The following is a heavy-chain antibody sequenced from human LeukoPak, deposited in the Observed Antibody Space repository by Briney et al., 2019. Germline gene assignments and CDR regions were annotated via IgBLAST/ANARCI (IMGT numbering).Heavy chain of an antibody. CDR3: AKDSWEYCSSTSCYKGSLD. V-gene: IGHV3-23*01. D-gene: IGHD2-2*02. CDR2: CGSGGTT. CDR1: GFTFSSYA. J-gene: IGHJ4*02. Sequence: GGSLRLSCAASGFTFSSYAMSWVRQAPGKGLEWVSACGSGGTTYYADSVKGRFTISRDNSKNTLYLQMNSLRAEDTAVYYCAKDSWEYCSSTSCYKGSLDWGQGTLVTVSS.